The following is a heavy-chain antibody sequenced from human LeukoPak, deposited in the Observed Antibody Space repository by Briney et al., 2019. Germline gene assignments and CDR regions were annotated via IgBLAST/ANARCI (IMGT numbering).Heavy chain of an antibody. CDR2: IYYSGST. D-gene: IGHD3-10*01. CDR3: ARAMGYGSGSYYKGPFDY. V-gene: IGHV4-34*01. Sequence: SETLSLTCAVYGGSFSGCYWSWIRQPPGKGLEWIGSIYYSGSTYYNPSLKSRVTISVDTSKNQFSLKLSSVTAADTAVYYCARAMGYGSGSYYKGPFDYWGQGTLVTVSS. CDR1: GGSFSGCY. J-gene: IGHJ4*02.